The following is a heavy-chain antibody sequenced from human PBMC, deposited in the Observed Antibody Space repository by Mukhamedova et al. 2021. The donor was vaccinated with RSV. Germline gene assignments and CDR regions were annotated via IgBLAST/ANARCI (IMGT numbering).Heavy chain of an antibody. J-gene: IGHJ4*02. CDR3: ARDSSGWGYDY. Sequence: TIYYADSVKGRFTISRDNAKNSLYLQMNSLRAEDTAVYYCARDSSGWGYDYWGQGTLVT. D-gene: IGHD6-19*01. CDR2: TI. V-gene: IGHV3-48*01.